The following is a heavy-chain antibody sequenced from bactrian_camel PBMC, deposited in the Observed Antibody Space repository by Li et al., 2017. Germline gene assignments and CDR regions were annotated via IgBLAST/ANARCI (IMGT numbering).Heavy chain of an antibody. CDR3: TRETEWVGYHEFAVV. CDR1: GATHMRSFC. Sequence: HVQLVESGGGSVQAGGSLRVSCLASGATHMRSFCMAWFRQAVGKEREAVASIAKDGRTTYADSVKGRFTISRDDAKNTLYLQWNSLKTEDTAMYYCTRETEWVGYHEFAVVWGQGTQVTVS. CDR2: IAKDGRT. D-gene: IGHD5*01. J-gene: IGHJ4*01. V-gene: IGHV3S57*01.